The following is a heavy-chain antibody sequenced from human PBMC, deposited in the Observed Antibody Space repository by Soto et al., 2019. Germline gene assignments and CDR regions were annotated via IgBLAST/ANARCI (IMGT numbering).Heavy chain of an antibody. D-gene: IGHD1-26*01. Sequence: GGSLRLSCAASGFTFSSYGMHWVRQAPGKGLEWVADIWYDGSNKYYADSVKGRFTISRDNSKNTLYLQMNSLRAEDTAVYYCARRPLLGATIWGQGTMVTVSS. CDR2: IWYDGSNK. CDR1: GFTFSSYG. V-gene: IGHV3-33*01. J-gene: IGHJ3*02. CDR3: ARRPLLGATI.